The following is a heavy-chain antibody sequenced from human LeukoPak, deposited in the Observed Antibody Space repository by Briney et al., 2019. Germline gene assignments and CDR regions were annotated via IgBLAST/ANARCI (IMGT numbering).Heavy chain of an antibody. D-gene: IGHD1-26*01. Sequence: SGTLSLTCGVSGGSISNGNWWSWVRQPPGKGLEWIGKIYRTGSANYNPSLKSRATISVDKSKNQFSLSLNSVTAADTAVYYCVRCGSYCLDYWGQGTLVTVST. CDR3: VRCGSYCLDY. J-gene: IGHJ4*02. V-gene: IGHV4-4*02. CDR2: IYRTGSA. CDR1: GGSISNGNW.